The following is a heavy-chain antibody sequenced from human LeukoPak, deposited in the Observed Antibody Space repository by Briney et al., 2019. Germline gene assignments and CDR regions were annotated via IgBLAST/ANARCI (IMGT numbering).Heavy chain of an antibody. V-gene: IGHV1-2*02. J-gene: IGHJ4*02. CDR1: GYKFTDYY. CDR2: INPNSGGT. CDR3: GRTTHDGDPAFDY. Sequence: GASVKVSCKASGYKFTDYYLHWVRQAPGQGLEWMGWINPNSGGTNYAQKFQGRVTMTRDTSISTAYMELSRLRSDDTAVYYCGRTTHDGDPAFDYWGQGTLVTVSS. D-gene: IGHD4-17*01.